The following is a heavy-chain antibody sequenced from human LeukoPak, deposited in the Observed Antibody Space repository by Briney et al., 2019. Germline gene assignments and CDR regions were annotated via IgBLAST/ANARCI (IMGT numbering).Heavy chain of an antibody. CDR1: GFTFSSYA. V-gene: IGHV3-30-3*01. D-gene: IGHD1-26*01. CDR3: ASYGSYLVY. CDR2: ISYDGSNK. J-gene: IGHJ4*02. Sequence: GGSLRLSCAASGFTFSSYAIHWVRQAPGKGLEWVAVISYDGSNKYYADSVKGRFTISRDNAKNSLYLQMNSLRAEDTAVYYCASYGSYLVYWGQGTLVTISS.